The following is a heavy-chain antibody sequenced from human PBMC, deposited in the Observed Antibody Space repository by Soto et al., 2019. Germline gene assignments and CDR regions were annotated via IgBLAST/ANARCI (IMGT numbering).Heavy chain of an antibody. CDR1: GGTFSSYT. D-gene: IGHD4-17*01. Sequence: QVQLVQSGAEVKKPGSSVKVSCKASGGTFSSYTISWVRQAPGQGLEWMGRIIPILGIANYAQKFQGRVTITADKSTSPAYMELSSLRSEDTAVYYCARDINDYGEFDFDYWGQGTLVTVSS. CDR2: IIPILGIA. V-gene: IGHV1-69*08. J-gene: IGHJ4*02. CDR3: ARDINDYGEFDFDY.